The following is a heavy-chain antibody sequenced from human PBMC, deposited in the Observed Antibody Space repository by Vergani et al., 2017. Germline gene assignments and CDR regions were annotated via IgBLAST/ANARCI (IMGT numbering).Heavy chain of an antibody. D-gene: IGHD6-13*01. Sequence: QVQLQESGPGLVKPSQTLSLTCTVSGGSISSGSYYWSWIRQPAGKGLEWIGRIYTSGSTNYNPSLKSRVTMSVDTSKDQFSLKLSSVTAADAAVYYCAGGSGAGTDNWGQGTLVTVSS. CDR1: GGSISSGSYY. J-gene: IGHJ4*02. V-gene: IGHV4-61*02. CDR3: AGGSGAGTDN. CDR2: IYTSGST.